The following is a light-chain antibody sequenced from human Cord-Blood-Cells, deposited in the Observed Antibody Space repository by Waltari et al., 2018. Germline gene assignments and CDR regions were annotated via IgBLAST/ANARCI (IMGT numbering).Light chain of an antibody. CDR2: GAS. J-gene: IGKJ1*01. Sequence: EIVLTQSPGTLSLSPGERATLSCRASQSVSSSYLAWYQQKPGQATRLLIYGASSRATGIPDRFGGSGSGTDYTLTISRLGPEDVAVYYWQKYGSSPWTFGQGTKVEI. CDR3: QKYGSSPWT. V-gene: IGKV3-20*01. CDR1: QSVSSSY.